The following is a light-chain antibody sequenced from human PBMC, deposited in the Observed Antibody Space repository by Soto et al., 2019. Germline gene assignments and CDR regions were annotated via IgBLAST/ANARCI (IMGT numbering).Light chain of an antibody. V-gene: IGLV2-18*01. J-gene: IGLJ1*01. CDR2: EVS. CDR3: SLYKSENAYV. Sequence: QSALTQPPSVAGSPRQSATISCTGTSTDFVSYNRVSWYQQPPGTAPKLMIYEVSKRPSGVPDLFSGSKSGNTASMNISGLQAADEADYYCSLYKSENAYVFGTGTKV. CDR1: STDFVSYNR.